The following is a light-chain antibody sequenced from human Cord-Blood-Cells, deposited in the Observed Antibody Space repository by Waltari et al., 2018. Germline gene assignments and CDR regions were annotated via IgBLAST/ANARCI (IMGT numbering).Light chain of an antibody. J-gene: IGKJ3*01. V-gene: IGKV1-33*01. Sequence: DIQMTQSPSSLSASVGDRVTITCQASQDISNYLNWYQQKPGKAPKLLIYDASNLETGVPSRFCGSGSGTDFTFTISSLQSEDIATYYCQQYDNLIFTFGPGTKVDIK. CDR2: DAS. CDR1: QDISNY. CDR3: QQYDNLIFT.